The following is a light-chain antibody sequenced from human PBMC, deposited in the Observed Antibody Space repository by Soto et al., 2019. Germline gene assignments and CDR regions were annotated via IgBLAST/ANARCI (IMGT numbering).Light chain of an antibody. V-gene: IGLV2-14*01. CDR2: DVT. CDR3: SSYTTTSTVL. J-gene: IGLJ2*01. CDR1: STDVGAYNF. Sequence: QSALTQPASVSGSPGQSITISCTGTSTDVGAYNFVSWYQQYPGKAPKLMIYDVTYRPPGISYRFSGSKSGNTASLIISGLQTEDEGDYYWSSYTTTSTVLFGGGTKVTVL.